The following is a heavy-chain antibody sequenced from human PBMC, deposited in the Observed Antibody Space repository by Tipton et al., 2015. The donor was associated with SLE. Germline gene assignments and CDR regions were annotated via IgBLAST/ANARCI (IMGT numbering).Heavy chain of an antibody. J-gene: IGHJ4*02. V-gene: IGHV3-30*04. D-gene: IGHD2-2*01. CDR1: GFIFGNFA. Sequence: SLRLSCAASGFIFGNFAIHWVRQAPGKGLEWVAVISYDGIEKFYADSVKGRFTFSRDNSKNTLSLQMDSLRPDDTAVYYCARGDCSSTSCPFDYWCQGTLVTVSS. CDR2: ISYDGIEK. CDR3: ARGDCSSTSCPFDY.